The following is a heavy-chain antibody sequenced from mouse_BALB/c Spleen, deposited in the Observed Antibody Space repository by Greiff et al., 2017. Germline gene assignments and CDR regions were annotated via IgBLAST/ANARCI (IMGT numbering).Heavy chain of an antibody. CDR1: GFTFSSYG. V-gene: IGHV5-6-3*01. Sequence: EVQGVESGGGLVQPGGSLKLSCAASGFTFSSYGMSWVRQTPDKRLELVATINSNGGSTYYPDSVKGRFTISRDNAKNTLYLQMSSLKSEDTAMYYCARREYGNYFWYFDVWGAGTTVTVSS. D-gene: IGHD2-10*02. CDR2: INSNGGST. J-gene: IGHJ1*01. CDR3: ARREYGNYFWYFDV.